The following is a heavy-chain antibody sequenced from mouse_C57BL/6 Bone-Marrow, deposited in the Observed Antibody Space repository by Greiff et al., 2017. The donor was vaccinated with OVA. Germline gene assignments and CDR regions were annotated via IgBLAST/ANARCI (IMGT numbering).Heavy chain of an antibody. V-gene: IGHV3-6*01. Sequence: EESGPGLVKPSQSLSLTCSVTGYSITSGYYWNWIRQFPGNKLEWMGYISYDGSNNYNPSLKNRISITRDTSKNQFFLKLNSVTTEDTATYYCARRWKLRHFDYWGQGTTLTVSS. CDR3: ARRWKLRHFDY. CDR2: ISYDGSN. CDR1: GYSITSGYY. J-gene: IGHJ2*01. D-gene: IGHD3-2*02.